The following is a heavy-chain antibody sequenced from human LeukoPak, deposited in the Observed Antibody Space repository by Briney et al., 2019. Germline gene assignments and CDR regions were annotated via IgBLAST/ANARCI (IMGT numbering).Heavy chain of an antibody. D-gene: IGHD6-19*01. J-gene: IGHJ4*02. V-gene: IGHV3-7*01. CDR3: ARVQGSSGPGIFDY. CDR1: GFTFSSYW. Sequence: PGGSLRLSCAASGFTFSSYWMSWVRQAPGKGLEWVANIKQDGSEKYYVDSVKGRFTISRDNAKNSLYLQMSSLRAEDTAVYYCARVQGSSGPGIFDYWGQGTLVTVSS. CDR2: IKQDGSEK.